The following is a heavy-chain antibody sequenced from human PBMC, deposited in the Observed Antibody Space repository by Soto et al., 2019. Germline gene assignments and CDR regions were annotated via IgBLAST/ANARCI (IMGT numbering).Heavy chain of an antibody. CDR2: IIPIFGTA. Sequence: SVKVSCKASGGTFSSYAISWVRQAPGQGLEWVGGIIPIFGTANYAQKFQGRVTITADKSTSTAYMELSSLRSEDTAVYYCASGGLPVSRGIVGATRANYYYYYGMDVWGQGTTVTVSS. CDR1: GGTFSSYA. CDR3: ASGGLPVSRGIVGATRANYYYYYGMDV. J-gene: IGHJ6*02. D-gene: IGHD1-26*01. V-gene: IGHV1-69*06.